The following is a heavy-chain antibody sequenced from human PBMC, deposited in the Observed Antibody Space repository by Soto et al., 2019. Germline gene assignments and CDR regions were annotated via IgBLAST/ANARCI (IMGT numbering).Heavy chain of an antibody. CDR3: ARVGWRSGSYYYYYGMDV. CDR1: GYTFTSYG. D-gene: IGHD1-26*01. Sequence: QVQLVQSGAEVKKPGASVKVSCKASGYTFTSYGISWVRQAPGQGLEWMGWISAYNGNTNYAQKLQGRVTMTTDTXTXKXXMELRSLRSDDTAVYYCARVGWRSGSYYYYYGMDVWGQGTTVTVSS. V-gene: IGHV1-18*01. CDR2: ISAYNGNT. J-gene: IGHJ6*02.